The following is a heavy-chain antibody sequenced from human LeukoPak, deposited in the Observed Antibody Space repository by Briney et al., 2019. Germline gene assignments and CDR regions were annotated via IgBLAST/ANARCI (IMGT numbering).Heavy chain of an antibody. J-gene: IGHJ4*02. V-gene: IGHV1-18*01. CDR1: DYNFINYG. D-gene: IGHD1-14*01. CDR2: ISGHTGKT. Sequence: ASVKVSCKAPDYNFINYGVSWVRQAPGEGLEWMGWISGHTGKTEYAQKFQDRVTMTTDKSTATAYMELRSLKSDDTAVYYGARLVNEYKPLKTDDNWGQGTLVTVSS. CDR3: ARLVNEYKPLKTDDN.